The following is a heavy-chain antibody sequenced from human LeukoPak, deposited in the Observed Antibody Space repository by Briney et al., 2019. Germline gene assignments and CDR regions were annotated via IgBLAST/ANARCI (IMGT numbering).Heavy chain of an antibody. CDR2: ISYDGSNK. V-gene: IGHV3-30-3*01. CDR1: GFTFSSYA. Sequence: GGSLRLSCAASGFTFSSYAMHWVRQAPGKGLEWVAVISYDGSNKYYADSVKGRFTISRDNSKNTLYLQMNSLRAEDTAVYYCARGITMIVNWGQGTLVTVSS. D-gene: IGHD3-22*01. CDR3: ARGITMIVN. J-gene: IGHJ4*02.